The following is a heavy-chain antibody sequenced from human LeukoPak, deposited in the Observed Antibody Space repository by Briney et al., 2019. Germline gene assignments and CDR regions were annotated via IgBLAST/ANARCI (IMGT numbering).Heavy chain of an antibody. Sequence: SETLSLTCTVSGGSISSYYWSWIRQPPGKGLEWIGYIYYSGSTNYNPSLKSRVTISLDTSKNQFSLKLSSVTAADTAVYYCAGSGWNGGPFDNWGQGTLVTVSS. D-gene: IGHD6-19*01. CDR2: IYYSGST. V-gene: IGHV4-59*12. CDR1: GGSISSYY. J-gene: IGHJ4*02. CDR3: AGSGWNGGPFDN.